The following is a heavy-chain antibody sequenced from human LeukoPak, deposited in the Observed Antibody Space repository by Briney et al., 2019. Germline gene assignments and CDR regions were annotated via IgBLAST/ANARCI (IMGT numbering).Heavy chain of an antibody. CDR2: IYYSGST. CDR1: GGSISSYY. D-gene: IGHD6-13*01. V-gene: IGHV4-59*01. CDR3: ARDEGSSSWSQIAN. Sequence: PSETLSLTCTGSGGSISSYYWSWIRQPPGKELEWIGYIYYSGSTNYNPSLKSRVTISVDTSKNQFSLKLNSVTTADTAVYYCARDEGSSSWSQIANWGQGTLVTVSS. J-gene: IGHJ4*02.